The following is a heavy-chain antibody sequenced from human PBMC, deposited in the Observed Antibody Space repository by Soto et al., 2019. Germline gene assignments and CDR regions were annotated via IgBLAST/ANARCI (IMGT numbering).Heavy chain of an antibody. J-gene: IGHJ4*02. D-gene: IGHD4-17*01. CDR3: ARLGYGDYRFDY. CDR2: IYYSGST. V-gene: IGHV4-59*08. CDR1: GGSISSYY. Sequence: LSLTCTVSGGSISSYYWSWIRQPPGKGLEWIGYIYYSGSTNYNPSLKSRVTISVDTSKNQFSLKLSSVTAADTAVYYCARLGYGDYRFDYWGQGTLVTVSS.